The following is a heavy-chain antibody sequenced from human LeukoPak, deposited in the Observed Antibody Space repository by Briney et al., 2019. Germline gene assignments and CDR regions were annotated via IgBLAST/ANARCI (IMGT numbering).Heavy chain of an antibody. CDR3: ARAKSSIAAPLPPFYFDY. CDR1: GYTFTSYG. Sequence: ASVKVSCKASGYTFTSYGISWVRQAPGQGLEWMGWISAYNGNTNYAQKLQGRVTMTTDTSTSTAYMELRGLRSDDTAVYYCARAKSSIAAPLPPFYFDYWGQGALVTVSS. CDR2: ISAYNGNT. V-gene: IGHV1-18*01. D-gene: IGHD6-6*01. J-gene: IGHJ4*02.